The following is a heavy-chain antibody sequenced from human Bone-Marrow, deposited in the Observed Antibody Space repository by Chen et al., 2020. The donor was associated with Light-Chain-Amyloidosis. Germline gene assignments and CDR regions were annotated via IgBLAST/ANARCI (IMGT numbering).Heavy chain of an antibody. Sequence: EVQLEQSGPEVKKPGESPKISCKGSGYTFPNYWIGWVRQMPGKGPEWMGVIYPDDSDARYSPSFEGQVTISADKSITTAYLQWRSLKASDTAMYYCARRRDGYNFDYWGQGTLVTVSS. CDR2: IYPDDSDA. CDR3: ARRRDGYNFDY. D-gene: IGHD5-12*01. J-gene: IGHJ4*02. V-gene: IGHV5-51*01. CDR1: GYTFPNYW.